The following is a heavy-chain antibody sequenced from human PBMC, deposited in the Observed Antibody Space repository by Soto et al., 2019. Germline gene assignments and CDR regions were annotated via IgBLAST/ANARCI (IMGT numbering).Heavy chain of an antibody. J-gene: IGHJ4*02. CDR3: SRSLDS. V-gene: IGHV3-7*01. CDR2: INPDGSEK. Sequence: GGSLRLSCAASGFTFSSFWMDWVRQAPGKGLEWVANINPDGSEKHYGDSVKGRFTISRDNAKNSLYLKMRSLTAEDSALYYCSRSLDSWGQGTRVTVSS. CDR1: GFTFSSFW.